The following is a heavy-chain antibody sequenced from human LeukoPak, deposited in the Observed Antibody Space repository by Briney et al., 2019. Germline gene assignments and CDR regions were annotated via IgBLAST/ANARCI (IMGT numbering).Heavy chain of an antibody. CDR3: ARRMGATRIFDY. J-gene: IGHJ4*02. V-gene: IGHV1-69*04. CDR2: IIPILGIA. D-gene: IGHD1-26*01. CDR1: GGTFSSYA. Sequence: SVKVSCKASGGTFSSYAISWVRQAPGQGLEWMGRIIPILGIANYAQKFQGRVTITADKSTSTAYMELSSLRSEDTAVYYCARRMGATRIFDYWGQGTLVTVSS.